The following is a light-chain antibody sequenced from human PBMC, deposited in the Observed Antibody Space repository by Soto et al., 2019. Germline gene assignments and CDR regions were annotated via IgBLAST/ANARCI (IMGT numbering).Light chain of an antibody. Sequence: DIQMTQSPSTLSSSLGDSVTITCRASQSISSWLAWYQQKPGKAPKLLIYDASSLESGVPSRFSGRGSGTEFTLTISSLQPDDFATYYCQQYNSYWTCGQGTKVDIK. V-gene: IGKV1-5*01. J-gene: IGKJ1*01. CDR2: DAS. CDR1: QSISSW. CDR3: QQYNSYWT.